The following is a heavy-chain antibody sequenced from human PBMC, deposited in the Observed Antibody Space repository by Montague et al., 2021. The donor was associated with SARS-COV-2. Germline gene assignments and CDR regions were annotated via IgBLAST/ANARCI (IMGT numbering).Heavy chain of an antibody. Sequence: PALVKPTQTLTLTCTFSGFSLSTSGVCVSWIRQPPGKALEWLARIDWDDDKYYSTSLKTRLTISKDTSKNQVVLTMTNMDPVDTATYYCARTYYDILTGRDYGMDVWGQGTTVTVSS. J-gene: IGHJ6*02. CDR3: ARTYYDILTGRDYGMDV. V-gene: IGHV2-70*11. CDR1: GFSLSTSGVC. D-gene: IGHD3-9*01. CDR2: IDWDDDK.